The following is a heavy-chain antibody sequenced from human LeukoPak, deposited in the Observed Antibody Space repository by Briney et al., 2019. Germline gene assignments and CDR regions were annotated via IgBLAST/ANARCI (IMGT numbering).Heavy chain of an antibody. V-gene: IGHV3-9*01. J-gene: IGHJ4*02. CDR1: RFTFDDYA. CDR3: AKDPRGGYSNGYSFDY. CDR2: ITRNSGNI. Sequence: GGSLRLSCAASRFTFDDYAMHWVRQAPGKGLEWVSGITRNSGNIAYADSVKGRFTISRDNAKNSLYLQMNSLRVEDTAVYYCAKDPRGGYSNGYSFDYWGQGTLVTVSS. D-gene: IGHD4-11*01.